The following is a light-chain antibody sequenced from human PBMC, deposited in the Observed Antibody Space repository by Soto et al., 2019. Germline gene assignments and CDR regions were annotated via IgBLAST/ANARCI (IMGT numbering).Light chain of an antibody. J-gene: IGKJ2*01. Sequence: DIQMTQSPSTLSASVGDRVTITCRASQSISSWLAWYQQKPGKAPKLLIYDASSLESGVPSRFSGSGSGTEFALTSSSLQPDDFATYYCKQYNSYSDTFGKGTKLEIK. CDR2: DAS. V-gene: IGKV1-5*01. CDR1: QSISSW. CDR3: KQYNSYSDT.